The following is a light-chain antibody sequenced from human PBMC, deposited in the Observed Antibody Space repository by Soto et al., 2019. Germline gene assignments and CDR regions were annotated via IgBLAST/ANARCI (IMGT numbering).Light chain of an antibody. CDR3: QQYSDWPIT. V-gene: IGKV3-15*01. CDR2: GAS. J-gene: IGKJ5*01. CDR1: QSINSN. Sequence: MTQSPSSLSFCPWDIATLSCRASQSINSNLAWYQQQPGQAPRLLIYGASTRATAVPDRFSGSGSGTDFTLTITSLQSDDFAVYFCQQYSDWPITFGQGTRLEIK.